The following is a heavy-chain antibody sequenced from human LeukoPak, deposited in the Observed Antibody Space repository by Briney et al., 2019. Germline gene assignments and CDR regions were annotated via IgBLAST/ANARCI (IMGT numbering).Heavy chain of an antibody. CDR3: TTPVHYSDSRFDF. V-gene: IGHV3-15*01. D-gene: IGHD3-22*01. CDR2: IKSRADGGTT. J-gene: IGHJ4*02. CDR1: RLPFSIAW. Sequence: PGGSLRLSCAGSRLPFSIAWMTWVRQATGKGLEWVGRIKSRADGGTTDYAAPVKGRFDISRDDSKSTVYLQMNSLRTEDTAVYYCTTPVHYSDSRFDFWGQGTLVTVSS.